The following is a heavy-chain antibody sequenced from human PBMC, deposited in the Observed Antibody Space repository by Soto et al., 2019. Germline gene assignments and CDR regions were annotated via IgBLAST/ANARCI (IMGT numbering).Heavy chain of an antibody. CDR1: GGTFSSYT. J-gene: IGHJ5*02. CDR3: ASWGINGLDP. Sequence: SVKVSCKASGGTFSSYTISWVRQAPGQGLEWMGRIIPILGIANYAQKFQGRVTMTTDTSTSTAYMELSSLRSDDTAVYYCASWGINGLDPWGQGTLVTVSS. D-gene: IGHD2-8*01. CDR2: IIPILGIA. V-gene: IGHV1-69*02.